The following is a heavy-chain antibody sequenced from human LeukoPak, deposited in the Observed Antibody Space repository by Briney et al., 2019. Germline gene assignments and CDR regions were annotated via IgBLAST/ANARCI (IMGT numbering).Heavy chain of an antibody. V-gene: IGHV3-11*01. CDR3: VRAYSRGYSDDFDY. Sequence: GGSLRLSCAASGFTFSDYYMSWFRQAPGKGLEWLSYINGNNGTIYYADSVRGRSTISRDNAKNSVYLQMDSLRGEDTAVYYCVRAYSRGYSDDFDYWGQGTLVTVSS. D-gene: IGHD3-22*01. CDR1: GFTFSDYY. J-gene: IGHJ4*02. CDR2: INGNNGTI.